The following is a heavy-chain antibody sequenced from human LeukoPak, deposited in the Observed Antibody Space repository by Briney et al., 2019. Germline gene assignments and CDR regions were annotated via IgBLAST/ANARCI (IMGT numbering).Heavy chain of an antibody. Sequence: ASVKVSCKASGYTFTSYDINWVRQATGQGLEWMGWMNPNSGNTGYAQKFQGRVTMTRNTSISTAYMELSSLRSEDTAVYYCARASASYLLWFGGNWFDPWGQGTLVTVSS. V-gene: IGHV1-8*01. CDR3: ARASASYLLWFGGNWFDP. CDR2: MNPNSGNT. D-gene: IGHD3-10*01. CDR1: GYTFTSYD. J-gene: IGHJ5*02.